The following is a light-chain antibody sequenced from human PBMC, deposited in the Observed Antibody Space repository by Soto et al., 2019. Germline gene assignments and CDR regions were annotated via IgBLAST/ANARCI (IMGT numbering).Light chain of an antibody. CDR3: QQYGSSPLLT. Sequence: EIALTQSPGTLSLSPGERATLSCRASQSVSSSYLAWYQQKPGQAPRLLIYGASSRATGIPDRFSDSGSGTDFTLTISRLEPEDLAVYYCQQYGSSPLLTFGGGTKVEIK. CDR2: GAS. CDR1: QSVSSSY. J-gene: IGKJ4*01. V-gene: IGKV3-20*01.